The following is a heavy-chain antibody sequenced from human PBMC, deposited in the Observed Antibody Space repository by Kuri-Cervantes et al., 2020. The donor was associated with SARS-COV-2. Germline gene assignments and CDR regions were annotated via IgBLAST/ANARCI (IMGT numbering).Heavy chain of an antibody. CDR1: GCSISSYY. V-gene: IGHV4-59*01. CDR2: IYHSGST. J-gene: IGHJ5*01. Sequence: ESLKISCNVSGCSISSYYWSWIRQPPGKGLEWIGYIYHSGSTNYNPPLKRRVTISVDTSKNQSSLKLSNVTAADTAVYYCAIDAERADDFWSGYKDWFDSWGQGTLVTVSS. CDR3: AIDAERADDFWSGYKDWFDS. D-gene: IGHD3-3*01.